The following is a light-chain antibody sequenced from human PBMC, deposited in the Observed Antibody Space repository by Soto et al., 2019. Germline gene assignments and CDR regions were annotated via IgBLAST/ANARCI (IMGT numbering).Light chain of an antibody. CDR3: QVWDSSSDHPAV. CDR1: NIGSQS. J-gene: IGLJ3*02. CDR2: YDS. V-gene: IGLV3-21*04. Sequence: SYELTQPPSVSVAPGKAARITCGGNNIGSQSVHWYQQKPGQAPVLVIYYDSDRPSGIPERFSGSNSGNTATLTISRVEAGDDADYYCQVWDSSSDHPAVFGGGTKVTVL.